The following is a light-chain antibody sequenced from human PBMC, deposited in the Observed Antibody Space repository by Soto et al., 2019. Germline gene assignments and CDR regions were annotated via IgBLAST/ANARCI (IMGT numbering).Light chain of an antibody. Sequence: QSVLTQPPSVSGAPGQRVTISCTGSSSNIGAGYDVHWYQQLPGTAPKLLIYGKSIRPSGVPDRFSGSKSGTSASLAITGLQAEDEADYYCQSYDSNLSGYVFGTGTKLTVL. CDR2: GKS. CDR1: SSNIGAGYD. J-gene: IGLJ1*01. V-gene: IGLV1-40*01. CDR3: QSYDSNLSGYV.